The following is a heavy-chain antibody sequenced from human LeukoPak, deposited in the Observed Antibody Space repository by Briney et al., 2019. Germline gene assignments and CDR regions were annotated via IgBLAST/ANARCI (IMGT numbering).Heavy chain of an antibody. CDR2: IFYSVST. CDR3: AKARHYDIMTGYYRTGYFDY. J-gene: IGHJ4*02. V-gene: IGHV4-30-4*01. D-gene: IGHD3-9*01. Sequence: SETLSLTCTVSGGSIISGDNYWSWVRQPPGKGLEWMGNIFYSVSTYYDPSLQSRVTISLDTSKNQFSLMLSSVTAADTAVYYCAKARHYDIMTGYYRTGYFDYWGQGILVTVSS. CDR1: GGSIISGDNY.